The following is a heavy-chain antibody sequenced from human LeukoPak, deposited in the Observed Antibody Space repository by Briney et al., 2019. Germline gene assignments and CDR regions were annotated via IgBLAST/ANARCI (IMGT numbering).Heavy chain of an antibody. D-gene: IGHD2-15*01. CDR1: GFTFSNYD. J-gene: IGHJ6*03. V-gene: IGHV3-11*01. CDR2: ISRSGSTK. CDR3: ARVLRYCSGGNCYSGGLGYMDV. Sequence: GGSLRLSCADSGFTFSNYDMSWVRQAPGKGLEWVSSISRSGSTKYYADSVKGRFTISRDNAKNSLFLQMNSLRAEDTAVYYCARVLRYCSGGNCYSGGLGYMDVWGKGTTVTISS.